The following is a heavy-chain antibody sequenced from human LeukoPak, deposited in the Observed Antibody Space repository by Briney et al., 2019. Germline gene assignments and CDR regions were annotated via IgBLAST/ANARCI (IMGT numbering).Heavy chain of an antibody. CDR1: GGSLSSSSYY. J-gene: IGHJ4*02. CDR2: IYYRGST. CDR3: ARDLSYYESSVGY. Sequence: SETVSLTCTVSGGSLSSSSYYWGWLRQPPGRGLEWVGSIYYRGSTYYNPSLKRRVTISVDTSKNQFSLQLSSVTAADTAVYYCARDLSYYESSVGYWGRGTLVTVSS. V-gene: IGHV4-39*07. D-gene: IGHD3-22*01.